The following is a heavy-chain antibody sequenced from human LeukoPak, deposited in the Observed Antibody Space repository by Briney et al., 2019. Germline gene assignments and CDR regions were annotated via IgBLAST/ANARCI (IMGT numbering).Heavy chain of an antibody. CDR3: AKLSITMVRGVPTPFDY. J-gene: IGHJ4*02. V-gene: IGHV3-23*01. Sequence: GGSLRLSCAASGFTFSSYAMSWVRQAPGKGLEWVSAISGSGGSTYYADSVKGRFTISRDNSKNTLYLQMNSLRAEDTAVYYCAKLSITMVRGVPTPFDYWGQGTLVTVSS. CDR2: ISGSGGST. CDR1: GFTFSSYA. D-gene: IGHD3-10*01.